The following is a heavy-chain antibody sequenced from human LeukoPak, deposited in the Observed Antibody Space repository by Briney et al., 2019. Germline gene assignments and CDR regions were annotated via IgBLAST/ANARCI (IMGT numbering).Heavy chain of an antibody. CDR3: ARSPLPTWIQLWLGAFDI. V-gene: IGHV4-61*05. J-gene: IGHJ3*02. D-gene: IGHD5-18*01. CDR1: GGSISSSSYY. Sequence: SETLSLTCTVSGGSISSSSYYWGWIRQPPGKGLEWIGYIYYSGSTNYNPSLKSRVTISVDTSKNQFSLKLSSVTAADTAVYYCARSPLPTWIQLWLGAFDIWGQGTMVTVSS. CDR2: IYYSGST.